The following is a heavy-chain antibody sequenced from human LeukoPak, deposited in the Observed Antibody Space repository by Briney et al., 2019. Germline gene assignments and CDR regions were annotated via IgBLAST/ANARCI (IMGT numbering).Heavy chain of an antibody. Sequence: GGSLRLSCAASGFTFSSYNMNWVRQAPGKGLEWVSSISSSSSYIYYADSVKGRFTISRDNAKNSLYLQMNSLRVEGTAVYYCARLIKAPDRGYCSGGSCYSVDYYYMDVWGKGTTVTISS. CDR1: GFTFSSYN. J-gene: IGHJ6*03. CDR2: ISSSSSYI. CDR3: ARLIKAPDRGYCSGGSCYSVDYYYMDV. D-gene: IGHD2-15*01. V-gene: IGHV3-21*01.